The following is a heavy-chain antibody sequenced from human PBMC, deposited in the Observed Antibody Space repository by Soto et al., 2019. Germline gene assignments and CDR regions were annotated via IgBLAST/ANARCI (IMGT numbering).Heavy chain of an antibody. V-gene: IGHV3-64*01. D-gene: IGHD6-25*01. CDR1: GFTFDDYT. Sequence: GGSLRLSCAASGFTFDDYTMHWVRQAPGKGLEYVSAISSNGGSTYYANSVKGRFTISRDNSKNTLYLQMGSLRAEDMAVYYCARIRTGYYFDYWGQGTLVTVSS. J-gene: IGHJ4*02. CDR3: ARIRTGYYFDY. CDR2: ISSNGGST.